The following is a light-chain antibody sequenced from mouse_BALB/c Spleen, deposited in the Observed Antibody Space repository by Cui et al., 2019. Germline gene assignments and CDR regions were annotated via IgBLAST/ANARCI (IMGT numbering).Light chain of an antibody. V-gene: IGKV4-80*01. CDR1: SSVSY. CDR2: GTS. J-gene: IGKJ1*01. CDR3: HQWSSCPWT. Sequence: QIVLTQSPAIMSASLGEEITLTCSASSSVSYMHWYQQKSGTSPKLLIYGTSNLASGVPSRFSGSGSGTFYSLTISSVEAEDAADYYCHQWSSCPWTFGGGTKLEIK.